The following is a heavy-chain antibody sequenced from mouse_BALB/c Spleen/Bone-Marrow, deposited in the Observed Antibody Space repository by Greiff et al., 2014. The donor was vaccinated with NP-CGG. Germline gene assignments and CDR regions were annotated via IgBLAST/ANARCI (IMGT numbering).Heavy chain of an antibody. D-gene: IGHD3-2*02. CDR1: GYTFTEYI. J-gene: IGHJ3*01. Sequence: VKLVESGAELVKPGASVKLSCKASGYTFTEYIIHWVKQRSGQGLEWIGWFYPGSGSIRYNEKFKDKATLTADKSSSTVYMELSRLTSEDSAVYFCARHEDRLRAWFAYWGQGTLVTVSA. V-gene: IGHV1-62-2*01. CDR3: ARHEDRLRAWFAY. CDR2: FYPGSGSI.